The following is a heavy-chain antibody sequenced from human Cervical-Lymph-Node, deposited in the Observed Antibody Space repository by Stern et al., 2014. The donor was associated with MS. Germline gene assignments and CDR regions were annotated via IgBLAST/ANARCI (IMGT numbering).Heavy chain of an antibody. CDR3: ARAGYCSPSTCSDAFDI. V-gene: IGHV1-3*01. D-gene: IGHD2-15*01. CDR2: ITGDNGNT. J-gene: IGHJ3*02. Sequence: DQLVQSGAEVKDPGASVKVSCKASGYSFISHAMHWVRQAPGQTFEWMGWITGDNGNTKYSQKLQGRVTITRDKTTSTAYMELSSLTSEDTAVYYCARAGYCSPSTCSDAFDIWGQGTMVTVSS. CDR1: GYSFISHA.